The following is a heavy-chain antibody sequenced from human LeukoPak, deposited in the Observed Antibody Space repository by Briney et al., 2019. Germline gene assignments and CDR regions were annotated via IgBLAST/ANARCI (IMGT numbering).Heavy chain of an antibody. CDR2: IYHSGST. D-gene: IGHD2-2*01. CDR1: GGSISSGGYS. V-gene: IGHV4-30-2*01. CDR3: ARVGLGAGYCSSTSCKYNWFDP. J-gene: IGHJ5*02. Sequence: NPSETLSLTCAVSGGSISSGGYSWSWIRQPPGKGLEWIGYIYHSGSTYYNPSLKSRVTISVDRSKNQFSLKLSSVTAADTAVYYCARVGLGAGYCSSTSCKYNWFDPWGQGTLVTVSS.